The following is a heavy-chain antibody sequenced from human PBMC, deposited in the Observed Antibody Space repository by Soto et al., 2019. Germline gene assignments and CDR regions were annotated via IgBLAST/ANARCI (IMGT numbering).Heavy chain of an antibody. D-gene: IGHD4-17*01. V-gene: IGHV3-23*01. CDR1: GFTFISYA. CDR2: ISGSGVST. J-gene: IGHJ3*02. Sequence: PGGSLRLSCAATGFTFISYAMSWVRQAPGKGLEWVSGISGSGVSTYYADSVKGRFTISRDNSKNTLYLQMNSLRAEDTAVYYCAKGGYGDLRWGAFDIWGQGTMVTVSS. CDR3: AKGGYGDLRWGAFDI.